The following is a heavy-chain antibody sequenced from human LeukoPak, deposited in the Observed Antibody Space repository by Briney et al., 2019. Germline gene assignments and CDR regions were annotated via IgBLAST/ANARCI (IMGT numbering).Heavy chain of an antibody. CDR1: GGSISSSNW. J-gene: IGHJ3*02. Sequence: SGTLSLTCAVSGGSISSSNWWSWVRQPPGKGLEWIGEIYHSGSTNYNSSLKSRVTISVDKSKNQFSLKLSSVTAADTAVYYCARAGRYGLMLGAFDIWGQGTMVTVSS. V-gene: IGHV4-4*02. CDR2: IYHSGST. CDR3: ARAGRYGLMLGAFDI. D-gene: IGHD2-8*01.